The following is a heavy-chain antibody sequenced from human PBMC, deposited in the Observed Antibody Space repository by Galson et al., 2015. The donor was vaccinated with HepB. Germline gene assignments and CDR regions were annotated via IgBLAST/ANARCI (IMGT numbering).Heavy chain of an antibody. Sequence: SVKVSCKASGGTFSSYAISWVRQAPGQGLEWMGGIIPIFGTTNYAQKFQGRVTITADDSRGTAYMEVSSLTFEDTAVYYCARVGGKLGYCSGGSCSTWFDPWGQGTLVTVSS. CDR1: GGTFSSYA. D-gene: IGHD2-15*01. V-gene: IGHV1-69*13. CDR2: IIPIFGTT. J-gene: IGHJ5*02. CDR3: ARVGGKLGYCSGGSCSTWFDP.